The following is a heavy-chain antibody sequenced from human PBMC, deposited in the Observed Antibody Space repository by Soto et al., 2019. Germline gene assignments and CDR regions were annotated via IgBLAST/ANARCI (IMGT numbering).Heavy chain of an antibody. CDR3: ARDRLTTTIIDV. D-gene: IGHD3-22*01. CDR1: GFTFSSYG. CDR2: IWYDGSNK. V-gene: IGHV3-33*01. Sequence: GGSLRLSCAASGFTFSSYGMHWVRQAPGKGLEGVGVIWYDGSNKYYGDSVKGRFTIARDNSKNTRYLQMNSLRAEETAVYYCARDRLTTTIIDVWGQGTTVTVSS. J-gene: IGHJ6*02.